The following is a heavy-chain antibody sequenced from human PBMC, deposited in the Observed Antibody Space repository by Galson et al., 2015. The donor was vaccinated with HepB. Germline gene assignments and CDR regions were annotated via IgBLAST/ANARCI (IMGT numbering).Heavy chain of an antibody. D-gene: IGHD7-27*01. CDR1: GYSFTSYW. CDR3: ASRLTGDWEFDY. Sequence: QSGAEVKKPGESLRISCKGSGYSFTSYWVSWVRQMPGKGLEWMGRIDPSDSYTNYSPSFQGHVTISADKSISTAYLQWSSLKASDTAMYYCASRLTGDWEFDYWGQGTLVTVSS. J-gene: IGHJ4*02. CDR2: IDPSDSYT. V-gene: IGHV5-10-1*01.